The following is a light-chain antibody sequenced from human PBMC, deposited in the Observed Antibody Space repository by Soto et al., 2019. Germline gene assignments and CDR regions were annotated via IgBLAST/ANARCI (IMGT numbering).Light chain of an antibody. Sequence: QSALTQPASVSGSPGQSITISCTGTSSDVGAYNYVSWYQQHPGKAPKLMIHDVSDRPSGVSNRFSGSKSGNTASLTISGLQAEAEADYYCSSYSSSSTLGVFGGGTKLTVL. CDR3: SSYSSSSTLGV. CDR1: SSDVGAYNY. J-gene: IGLJ2*01. CDR2: DVS. V-gene: IGLV2-14*01.